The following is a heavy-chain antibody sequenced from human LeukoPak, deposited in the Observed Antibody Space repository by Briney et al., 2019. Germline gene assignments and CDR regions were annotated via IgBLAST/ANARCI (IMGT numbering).Heavy chain of an antibody. J-gene: IGHJ3*02. CDR3: AKDNPVPTFWGSYPDDAFDI. CDR2: FSVRGGRP. V-gene: IGHV3-23*01. CDR1: GFTFSTND. Sequence: HSGGSLRLSCEASGFTFSTNDMSWVRQAPGKGLEWVSVFSVRGGRPYYADSVKGRFTISRDNSKNTLYLQMNSLRAEDTAVYYCAKDNPVPTFWGSYPDDAFDIWGQGTMVTVSS. D-gene: IGHD3-16*01.